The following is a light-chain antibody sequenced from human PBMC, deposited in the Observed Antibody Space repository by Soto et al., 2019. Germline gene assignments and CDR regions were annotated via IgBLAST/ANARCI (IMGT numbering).Light chain of an antibody. Sequence: EIVLTQSPGTLSLSPGERATLSYRASQSVSSSYLAWYQQKPGQSPRLLIYGASSRAIDIPDRFSGSGSGPDFTLTISRLEPEDSAVYYCQQYGSSYTFGQGTKLEIK. V-gene: IGKV3-20*01. CDR2: GAS. J-gene: IGKJ2*01. CDR1: QSVSSSY. CDR3: QQYGSSYT.